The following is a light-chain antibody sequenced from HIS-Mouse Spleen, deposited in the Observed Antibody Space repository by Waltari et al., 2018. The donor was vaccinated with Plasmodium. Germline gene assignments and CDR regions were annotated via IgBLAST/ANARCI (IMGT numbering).Light chain of an antibody. V-gene: IGLV3-10*01. CDR3: YSTDSSGNHRV. CDR1: ALPKKY. CDR2: EDS. Sequence: SYELTQPPSVSLSPGQPPRSTCFGDALPKKYANLYQQMSSQAPVLVIFEDSKRPSGIPERFSGSSSGTMATLTISGAQVEDEADYYCYSTDSSGNHRVFGGGTKLTVL. J-gene: IGLJ3*02.